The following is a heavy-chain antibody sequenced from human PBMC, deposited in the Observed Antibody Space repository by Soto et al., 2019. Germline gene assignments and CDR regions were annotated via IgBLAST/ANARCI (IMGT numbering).Heavy chain of an antibody. CDR2: ISAYNGNT. J-gene: IGHJ1*01. Sequence: GASVKVSCKASGYTFTSYGISWVRQAPGQGLEWMGWISAYNGNTNYAQKLQGRVTMTTDTSTSTAYMELRSLRSDDTAVYYCARDIAYCGGDCYIEYFQHWGQGTLVTVSS. CDR3: ARDIAYCGGDCYIEYFQH. D-gene: IGHD2-21*02. V-gene: IGHV1-18*01. CDR1: GYTFTSYG.